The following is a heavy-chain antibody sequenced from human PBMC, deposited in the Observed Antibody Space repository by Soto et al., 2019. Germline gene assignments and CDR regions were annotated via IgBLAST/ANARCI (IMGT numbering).Heavy chain of an antibody. Sequence: GASVKVSCKASGYTFTSYAMHWVRQAPGQRLEWMGWINAGNGNTKYSQKFQGRVTITADKSTSTAYMELSSLRSEDTAVYYCARTAIDYYYYMDVWGKGTTVTVSS. D-gene: IGHD2-21*01. CDR2: INAGNGNT. CDR3: ARTAIDYYYYMDV. V-gene: IGHV1-3*01. CDR1: GYTFTSYA. J-gene: IGHJ6*03.